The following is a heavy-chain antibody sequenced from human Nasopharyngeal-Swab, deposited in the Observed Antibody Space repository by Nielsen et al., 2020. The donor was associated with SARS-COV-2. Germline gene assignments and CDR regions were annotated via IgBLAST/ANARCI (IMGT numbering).Heavy chain of an antibody. CDR1: GFTFSSYA. D-gene: IGHD3-10*01. J-gene: IGHJ4*02. V-gene: IGHV3-30-3*01. Sequence: GGSLRLSCAASGFTFSSYAMHWVRQAPGKGLEWVAVISYDGSNKYYADSVKGRFTISSDNSKNTLYLQMNSLRAEDTAVYYCASPRSPDYYGSGAFDYWGQGTLVTVSS. CDR2: ISYDGSNK. CDR3: ASPRSPDYYGSGAFDY.